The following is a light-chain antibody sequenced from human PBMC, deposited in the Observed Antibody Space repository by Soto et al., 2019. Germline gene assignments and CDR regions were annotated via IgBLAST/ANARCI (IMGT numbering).Light chain of an antibody. Sequence: EIVLTQSPDTLSSSPGERATLSCRASQNILNRYLACYQQKPGQAPRLLIYEASNRVTGILDRFSGSGFGTDFTLTISRREPEDVAVYYCQQYYTSSPGTFGEGTKVEIK. CDR2: EAS. J-gene: IGKJ1*01. CDR3: QQYYTSSPGT. CDR1: QNILNRY. V-gene: IGKV3-20*01.